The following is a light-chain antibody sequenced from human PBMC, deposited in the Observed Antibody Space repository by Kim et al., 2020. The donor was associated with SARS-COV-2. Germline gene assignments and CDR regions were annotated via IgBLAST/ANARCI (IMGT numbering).Light chain of an antibody. CDR1: RGDSRNA. Sequence: VKPTGTLGRGDSRNAIEWHQHQPGKGPRFVLKLNSDGSHARGDGIPDRFSGSRSGADHYLFISSLQVEDEADYYCQTWGAGVQGVFGTGTKVTVL. V-gene: IGLV4-69*01. J-gene: IGLJ1*01. CDR3: QTWGAGVQGV. CDR2: LNSDGSH.